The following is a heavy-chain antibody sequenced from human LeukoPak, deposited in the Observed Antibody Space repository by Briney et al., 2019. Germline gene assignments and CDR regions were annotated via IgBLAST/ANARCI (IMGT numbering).Heavy chain of an antibody. D-gene: IGHD3-22*01. CDR3: ARKYSYDSTAHNTYFFDF. J-gene: IGHJ4*02. CDR2: IYPGDSDT. V-gene: IGHV5-51*01. CDR1: GYSFSNYW. Sequence: GESLKISCKGSGYSFSNYWIGWVRRMPGKGLEWMGIIYPGDSDTRHSPSFQGQVTISADKSISTAYLQWSSLKASDTAMYYCARKYSYDSTAHNTYFFDFWGQGTLVTVSS.